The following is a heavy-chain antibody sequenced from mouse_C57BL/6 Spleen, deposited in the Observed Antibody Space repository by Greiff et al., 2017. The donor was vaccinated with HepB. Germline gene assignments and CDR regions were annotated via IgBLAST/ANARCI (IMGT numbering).Heavy chain of an antibody. J-gene: IGHJ1*03. D-gene: IGHD4-1*01. Sequence: EVKVEESGEGLVKPGGSLKLSCAASGFTFSSYAMSWVRQTPEKRLEWVAYISSGGDYIYYADTVKGRFTISRDNARNTLYLQMSSLKSEDTAMYYGTRDKELGRWWYFDVWGTGTTVTVSS. V-gene: IGHV5-9-1*02. CDR2: ISSGGDYI. CDR3: TRDKELGRWWYFDV. CDR1: GFTFSSYA.